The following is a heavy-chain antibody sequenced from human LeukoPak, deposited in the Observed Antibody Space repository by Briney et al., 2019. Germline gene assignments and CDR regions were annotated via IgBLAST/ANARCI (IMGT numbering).Heavy chain of an antibody. CDR3: ARDRLEVRGVIERGWFDP. D-gene: IGHD3-10*01. CDR2: ISAYNGNT. V-gene: IGHV1-18*01. J-gene: IGHJ5*02. Sequence: VSVKVSCKASGYTFTSYGISGVRQAAGQGVAGMGWISAYNGNTNYAQKLQGRVTMTTDTSTSTAYMELRSLRSDDTAVYYCARDRLEVRGVIERGWFDPWGQGTLVTVSS. CDR1: GYTFTSYG.